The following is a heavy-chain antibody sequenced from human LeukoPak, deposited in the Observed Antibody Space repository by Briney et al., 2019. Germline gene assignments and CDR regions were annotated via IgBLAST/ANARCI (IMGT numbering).Heavy chain of an antibody. Sequence: SGPTLVNPTQTLTLTCTFSGFSLSTTGMCVSWIRQPPGKALEWLARIDWDDDKYYSTSLKTRLTISKDSSKNQVVLTMTNMDPVDTATYYCARTRSVGARGDLDYWGQGTLVTVSS. V-gene: IGHV2-70*11. CDR1: GFSLSTTGMC. D-gene: IGHD6-6*01. CDR3: ARTRSVGARGDLDY. CDR2: IDWDDDK. J-gene: IGHJ4*02.